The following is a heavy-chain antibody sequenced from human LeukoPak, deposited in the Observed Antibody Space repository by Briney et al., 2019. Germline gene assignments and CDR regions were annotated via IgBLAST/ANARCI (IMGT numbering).Heavy chain of an antibody. Sequence: PSETLPLTCTVSGGSISSHYWSWIRQPPGKGLEWIGYSYYSGSTNYNPSLKSRVTISVDTSKNQFSLKLSSVTAADTAVYYCTRDSYYYDSSGYGTDAFDIWGQGTMVTVSS. J-gene: IGHJ3*02. CDR1: GGSISSHY. CDR3: TRDSYYYDSSGYGTDAFDI. CDR2: SYYSGST. V-gene: IGHV4-59*11. D-gene: IGHD3-22*01.